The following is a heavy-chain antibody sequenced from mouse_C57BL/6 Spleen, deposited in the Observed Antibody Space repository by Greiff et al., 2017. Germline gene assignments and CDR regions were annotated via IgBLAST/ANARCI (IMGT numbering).Heavy chain of an antibody. D-gene: IGHD1-1*01. J-gene: IGHJ4*01. CDR3: ARETTVVAENYYAMDY. CDR2: INYDGSST. Sequence: EVMLVESEGGLVQPGSSMKLSCTASGFTFSDYYMAWVRQVPEKGLEWVANINYDGSSTYYLDSLQSRFIISRDNAKNILYLQLSSLKSDDTATYYCARETTVVAENYYAMDYWGQGTSVTVSS. CDR1: GFTFSDYY. V-gene: IGHV5-16*01.